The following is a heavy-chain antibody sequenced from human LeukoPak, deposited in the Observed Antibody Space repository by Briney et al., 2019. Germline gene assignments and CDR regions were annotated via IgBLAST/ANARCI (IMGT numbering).Heavy chain of an antibody. CDR1: GFTFSSYA. D-gene: IGHD2-2*01. Sequence: GGSLRLSCAASGFTFSSYAMSWVRQAPGKGLEWVSAISGSGGSTYYADSMKGRFTISRDNSKSTLYLQMNSLRAEDTAVYYCAKGFREGCSSTSCYATPFFDYWGQGTLVTVSS. J-gene: IGHJ4*02. CDR3: AKGFREGCSSTSCYATPFFDY. V-gene: IGHV3-23*01. CDR2: ISGSGGST.